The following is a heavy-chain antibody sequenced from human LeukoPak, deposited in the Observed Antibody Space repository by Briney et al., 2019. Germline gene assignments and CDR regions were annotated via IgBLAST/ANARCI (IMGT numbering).Heavy chain of an antibody. Sequence: SVKVSCKASGGTFSNCAISWVRQAPGQGLERMGGIIPIFGTANYAQKFRGRVTITADKSTRTAYMELSSLRSEDTAVYYCARVYSGYDHDAFDIWGQGTMVTVSS. CDR3: ARVYSGYDHDAFDI. CDR2: IIPIFGTA. CDR1: GGTFSNCA. J-gene: IGHJ3*02. D-gene: IGHD5-12*01. V-gene: IGHV1-69*06.